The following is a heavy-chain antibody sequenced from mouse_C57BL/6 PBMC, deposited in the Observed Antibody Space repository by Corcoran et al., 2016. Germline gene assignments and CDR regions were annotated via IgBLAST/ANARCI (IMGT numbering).Heavy chain of an antibody. V-gene: IGHV1-66*01. J-gene: IGHJ2*01. Sequence: QVQLQQSGPELVKPGASVKISCKASGYSFTSYYIHWVKQRPGQGLEWIGWIYPGSGNTKYNEKFKGKATLTADTSSSTAYMQLSSLTSEDSAVYYCARSMVTTGYYFDYWGQGTTLTVSS. CDR2: IYPGSGNT. CDR3: ARSMVTTGYYFDY. CDR1: GYSFTSYY. D-gene: IGHD2-2*01.